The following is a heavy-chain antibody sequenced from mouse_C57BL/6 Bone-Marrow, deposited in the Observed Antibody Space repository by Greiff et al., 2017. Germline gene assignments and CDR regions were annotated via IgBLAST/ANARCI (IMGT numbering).Heavy chain of an antibody. CDR1: GYTFTSYW. CDR2: IYPGSGST. V-gene: IGHV1-55*01. Sequence: QVQLKQSGAELVKPGASVKMSCKASGYTFTSYWLTWVKQRPGQGLEWIGDIYPGSGSTNYNEKFKSKATLTVDTSSSTAYMQLSSLTSEDSAVYYCARSGFDYWGQGTTLTVSS. D-gene: IGHD3-1*01. J-gene: IGHJ2*01. CDR3: ARSGFDY.